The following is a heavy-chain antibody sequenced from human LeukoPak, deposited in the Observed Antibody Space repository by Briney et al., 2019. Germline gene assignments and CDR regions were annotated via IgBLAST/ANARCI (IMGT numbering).Heavy chain of an antibody. V-gene: IGHV3-7*01. Sequence: PGGSLRLSCAASGFTFNTYWMSWVRQAPGKELEWLANIKEDGTRDYYVESVKGRFTISKDNAKTSLYLQLSSLRAEDTAVYYCARDTKGGYFDLWGQGTLVTVSS. CDR1: GFTFNTYW. CDR2: IKEDGTRD. CDR3: ARDTKGGYFDL. J-gene: IGHJ4*02.